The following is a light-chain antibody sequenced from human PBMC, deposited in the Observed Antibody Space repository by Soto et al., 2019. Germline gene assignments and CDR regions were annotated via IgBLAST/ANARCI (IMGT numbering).Light chain of an antibody. CDR1: QGISSY. CDR2: AAS. V-gene: IGKV1-9*01. Sequence: DIQLTQSPSFLSASVGDRVTITCRASQGISSYLAWYQQKPVKAPKLLIYAASTLQSGVPSRFSGSGSGTDFTLTISSLQPEDFATYYCQQLNSYLRFGQGTKLEIK. J-gene: IGKJ2*03. CDR3: QQLNSYLR.